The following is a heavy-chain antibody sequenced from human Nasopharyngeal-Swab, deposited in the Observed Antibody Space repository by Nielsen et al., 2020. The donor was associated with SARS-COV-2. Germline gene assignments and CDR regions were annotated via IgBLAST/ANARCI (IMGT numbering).Heavy chain of an antibody. CDR3: ARIAAVDIRGFQH. D-gene: IGHD6-13*01. CDR2: IYGDGTTT. J-gene: IGHJ1*01. CDR1: GFSFSSYW. V-gene: IGHV3-74*03. Sequence: GESLKISCAASGFSFSSYWMHWVRQVPGKGLVWVSCIYGDGTTTKYADSVKGRFTISRDNATNTLYLQMNGLRAEDTAVYYCARIAAVDIRGFQHWGQGTLVSVSS.